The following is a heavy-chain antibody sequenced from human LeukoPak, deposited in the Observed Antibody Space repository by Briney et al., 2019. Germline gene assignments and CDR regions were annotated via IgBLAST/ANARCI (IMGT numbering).Heavy chain of an antibody. CDR2: IYPGDSDT. V-gene: IGHV5-51*01. CDR1: GYSFTYYW. J-gene: IGHJ4*02. D-gene: IGHD1-1*01. Sequence: GDSMKTSCKGSGYSFTYYWIGWVRQMPGKGLEWMGIIYPGDSDTRYRPSFQGQVTISVDKSISTAHLQWSSLKASDTAMYYCARQDGNSKYDFDYWGQGTLVTV. CDR3: ARQDGNSKYDFDY.